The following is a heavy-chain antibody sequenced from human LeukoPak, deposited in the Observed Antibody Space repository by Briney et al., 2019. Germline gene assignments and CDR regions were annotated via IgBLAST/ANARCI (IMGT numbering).Heavy chain of an antibody. CDR3: AGGIAVAGKD. CDR1: GFTFSSYA. V-gene: IGHV3-30*04. CDR2: ISYDGSNK. Sequence: GGSLRLSCAASGFTFSSYAMHWVRQAPGKGLEWVAVISYDGSNKYYADSVKGRFTISRDNSKNTLYLQMNSLRAEDTAVYYCAGGIAVAGKDWGQGTLVTVSS. J-gene: IGHJ4*02. D-gene: IGHD6-19*01.